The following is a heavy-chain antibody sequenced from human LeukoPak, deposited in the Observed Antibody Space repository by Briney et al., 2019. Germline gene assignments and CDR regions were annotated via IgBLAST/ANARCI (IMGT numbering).Heavy chain of an antibody. Sequence: GGSLRLSCAASGFTFSDYYMSWVRQAPGKGLEWVAVIWYDGSNKYYADSVKGRFTISRDNSKNTLYLQMNSLRAEDTAVYYCARGYGGNSGLWDYYGMDVWGQGTTVTVSS. V-gene: IGHV3-33*08. CDR3: ARGYGGNSGLWDYYGMDV. CDR1: GFTFSDYY. D-gene: IGHD4-23*01. CDR2: IWYDGSNK. J-gene: IGHJ6*02.